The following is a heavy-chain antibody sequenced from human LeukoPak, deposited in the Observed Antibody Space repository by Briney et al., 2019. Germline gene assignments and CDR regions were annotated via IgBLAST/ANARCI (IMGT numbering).Heavy chain of an antibody. V-gene: IGHV4-38-2*02. CDR3: VRVTTSSWFEGYFDF. CDR2: FYYGGSS. CDR1: GYSIGSGFY. J-gene: IGHJ4*02. Sequence: TASLSLTFTVYGYSIGSGFYWGWTRQPPGKGLEWIGNFYYGGSSYYNPSLKSRVTLSGDTSKNQFSLNLRSVTAADTAVYFCVRVTTSSWFEGYFDFWGQGTLVSVSS. D-gene: IGHD6-13*01.